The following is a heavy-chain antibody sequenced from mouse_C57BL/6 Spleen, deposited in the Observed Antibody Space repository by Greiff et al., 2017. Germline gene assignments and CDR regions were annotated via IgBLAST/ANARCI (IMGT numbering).Heavy chain of an antibody. V-gene: IGHV1-53*01. CDR1: GYTFTSYW. CDR3: AGSGVTTGNGFAY. J-gene: IGHJ3*01. D-gene: IGHD2-2*01. CDR2: INPSNGGT. Sequence: VQLQQPGPELVKPGASVKLSCKASGYTFTSYWMHWVKQRPGQGLEWIGNINPSNGGTNYNEKFKSKATLTEDKSSSTAYMQLSSLTSEDSAVYYCAGSGVTTGNGFAYWGQGTLVTVSA.